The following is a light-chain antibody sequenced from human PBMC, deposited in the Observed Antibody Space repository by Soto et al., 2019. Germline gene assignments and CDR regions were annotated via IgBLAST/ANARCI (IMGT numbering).Light chain of an antibody. CDR1: QSISSY. CDR3: KQSYSTPRT. V-gene: IGKV1-39*01. J-gene: IGKJ2*01. Sequence: DIQMTQSPSSLSASVGDRVTITCRASQSISSYLNWYQQKPGKAPKLLIYAASSLQSGVPSRFSGSGSGTDFTLTISSLKPEDFATYYCKQSYSTPRTFGQGTKLEIK. CDR2: AAS.